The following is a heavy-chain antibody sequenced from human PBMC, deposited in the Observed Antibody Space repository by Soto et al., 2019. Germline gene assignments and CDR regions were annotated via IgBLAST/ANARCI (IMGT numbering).Heavy chain of an antibody. V-gene: IGHV3-30*03. CDR1: GFDFSRHG. D-gene: IGHD3-10*01. CDR2: MSYDGGKD. J-gene: IGHJ6*02. Sequence: QEHLVESGGGVVQPGRPLRLSCAASGFDFSRHGMHWVRQAPGKGLEWVAAMSYDGGKDYFADSVKGRFTISRDNSKNTLSLQINSLRVEDTPVYYCALDSRGLWRPGARMHVWGQGTTVIVSS. CDR3: ALDSRGLWRPGARMHV.